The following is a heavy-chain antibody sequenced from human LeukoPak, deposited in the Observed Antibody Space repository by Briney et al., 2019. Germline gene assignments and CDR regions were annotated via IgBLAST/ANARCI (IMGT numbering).Heavy chain of an antibody. D-gene: IGHD3-22*01. Sequence: GGSLRLSCAASGFTFSSYGMHWVRQAPGKGLEWVAFIRYDGSNKYYADSVKGRFTISRDNSKNTLYLQMNSLRAEDTAVYYCARDWPTHSSGYYYPPYGVDVWGQGTTVTVSS. J-gene: IGHJ6*02. CDR1: GFTFSSYG. CDR3: ARDWPTHSSGYYYPPYGVDV. V-gene: IGHV3-30*02. CDR2: IRYDGSNK.